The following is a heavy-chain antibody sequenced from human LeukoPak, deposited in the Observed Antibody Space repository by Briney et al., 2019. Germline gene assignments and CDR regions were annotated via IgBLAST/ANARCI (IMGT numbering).Heavy chain of an antibody. V-gene: IGHV4-59*01. D-gene: IGHD3-22*01. CDR1: GGSISSYY. Sequence: RPSETLSLTCTVSGGSISSYYWSWIRQPPGKGLEWIGYIYYSGSTNYNSSLKRRVTISVDTSKNQCSLKLSSVTAADTAVYYCARDYYYDSSGYWFDPWGQGTLVTVSS. CDR2: IYYSGST. CDR3: ARDYYYDSSGYWFDP. J-gene: IGHJ5*02.